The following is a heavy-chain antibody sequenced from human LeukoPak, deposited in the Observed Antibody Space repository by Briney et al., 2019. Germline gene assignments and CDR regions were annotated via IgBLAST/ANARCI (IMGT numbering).Heavy chain of an antibody. CDR3: AKVRAYSSGYYWGNYFDY. D-gene: IGHD3-22*01. J-gene: IGHJ4*02. Sequence: GKSLRLSCAASGFTFSSYGMHWVRQAPGKGLEWVAFIRYDGSNKYYADSVKGRFTISRDNSKNTLYLQMNSLRAEDTAVYYCAKVRAYSSGYYWGNYFDYWGQGTLVTVSS. V-gene: IGHV3-30*02. CDR2: IRYDGSNK. CDR1: GFTFSSYG.